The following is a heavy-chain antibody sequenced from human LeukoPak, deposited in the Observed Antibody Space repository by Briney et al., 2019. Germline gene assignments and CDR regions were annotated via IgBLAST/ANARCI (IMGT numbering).Heavy chain of an antibody. J-gene: IGHJ5*02. CDR3: ARDIPNSGYTSDH. CDR1: GYTFTDYY. V-gene: IGHV1-2*02. D-gene: IGHD6-25*01. Sequence: ASVKVSCKASGYTFTDYYIHWVRQAPGQGLEWMGYVNPNTGDTNYAQEFQGRVTMTRDMSISTAYMELSSLTSDDTAVYYCARDIPNSGYTSDHWGQGTPVTVSS. CDR2: VNPNTGDT.